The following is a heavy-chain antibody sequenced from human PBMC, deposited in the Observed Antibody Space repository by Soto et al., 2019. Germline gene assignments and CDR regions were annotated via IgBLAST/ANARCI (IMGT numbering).Heavy chain of an antibody. V-gene: IGHV5-51*01. CDR1: GYSFTSYW. J-gene: IGHJ6*02. CDR3: ARLDDGYTPYYGMDV. D-gene: IGHD5-12*01. CDR2: IYPGDSDP. Sequence: GESLKISCKGSGYSFTSYWIGWVRQMPGKGLEWMGIIYPGDSDPRYSPSFQGQVTISADKSISTAYLQWSSLKASDTAMYYCARLDDGYTPYYGMDVWGQGTTVTVSS.